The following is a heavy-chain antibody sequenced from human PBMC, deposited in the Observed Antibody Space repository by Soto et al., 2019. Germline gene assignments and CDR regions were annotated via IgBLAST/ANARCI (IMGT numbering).Heavy chain of an antibody. Sequence: QVQLVESGGGVVKPGGSLRLSCAASGFTFSNHYMRWIRQAPGKGLEWVSYIRCNGDTKYYADSVKGRFTISRDNAKNSLYLQMNSLRVEDTAVYYCARDGLREAPEDYWGQGTLVTVSS. CDR3: ARDGLREAPEDY. CDR2: IRCNGDTK. CDR1: GFTFSNHY. V-gene: IGHV3-11*01. J-gene: IGHJ4*02. D-gene: IGHD1-26*01.